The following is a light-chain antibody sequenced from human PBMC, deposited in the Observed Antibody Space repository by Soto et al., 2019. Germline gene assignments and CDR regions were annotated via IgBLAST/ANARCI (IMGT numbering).Light chain of an antibody. Sequence: DVVMTQSPLSLPVTLGQPASISCRSSQSLIHSDGNTYLNWFQQRPGQSPRRLIYEVSDRDSGVPVRFSGSGSGTDFPLKISRVEAEDVGVYYCMQGTHWPWTFGQGTEVEIK. J-gene: IGKJ1*01. V-gene: IGKV2-30*02. CDR1: QSLIHSDGNTY. CDR2: EVS. CDR3: MQGTHWPWT.